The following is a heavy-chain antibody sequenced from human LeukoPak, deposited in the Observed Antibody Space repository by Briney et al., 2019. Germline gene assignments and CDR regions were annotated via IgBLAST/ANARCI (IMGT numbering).Heavy chain of an antibody. CDR1: GGSFSGYY. D-gene: IGHD3-22*01. Sequence: PSETLSLTCAVYGGSFSGYYWGWIRQPPGKGLEWIGEINHSGSTNYNPSLKSRVTISVDTSKNQFSLKLSSVTAADTAVYYCARGRDYYDSSGYFQIPDFDYWGQGTLVTVSS. CDR2: INHSGST. CDR3: ARGRDYYDSSGYFQIPDFDY. V-gene: IGHV4-34*01. J-gene: IGHJ4*02.